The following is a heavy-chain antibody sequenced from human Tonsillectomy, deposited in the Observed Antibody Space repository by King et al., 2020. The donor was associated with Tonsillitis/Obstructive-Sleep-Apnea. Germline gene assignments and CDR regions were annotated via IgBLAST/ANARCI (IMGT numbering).Heavy chain of an antibody. CDR1: GFTFSDYW. Sequence: VQLVESGGGLVQPGGSLRLSCAASGFTFSDYWMSWVRHAPGKGLEWVANIKRDGSVKYYVVSVRGRFTFSRDNAKNSLYLQMNSLRAEDTAVYYCARDAGWVGGTTTHIDYWGQGTLVTVSS. J-gene: IGHJ4*02. CDR3: ARDAGWVGGTTTHIDY. D-gene: IGHD1-26*01. CDR2: IKRDGSVK. V-gene: IGHV3-7*04.